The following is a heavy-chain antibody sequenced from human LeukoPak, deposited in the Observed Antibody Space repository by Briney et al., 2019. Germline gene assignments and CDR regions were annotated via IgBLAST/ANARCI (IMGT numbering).Heavy chain of an antibody. CDR2: ISSSSSYI. Sequence: KTGGSLRLSCAASGFTFSSYNMNWVRQAPGKGLEWVSSISSSSSYIYYADSVRSRFTSSRDNAKNSLYLQINSLRAEDTAVYYCARDRGDTAMAHPFDYWGQGTLVTVSS. D-gene: IGHD5-18*01. CDR3: ARDRGDTAMAHPFDY. V-gene: IGHV3-21*01. J-gene: IGHJ4*02. CDR1: GFTFSSYN.